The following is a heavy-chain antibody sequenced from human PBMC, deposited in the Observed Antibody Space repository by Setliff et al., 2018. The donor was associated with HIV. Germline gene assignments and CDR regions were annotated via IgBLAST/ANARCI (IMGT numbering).Heavy chain of an antibody. V-gene: IGHV4-34*10. J-gene: IGHJ4*02. D-gene: IGHD6-25*01. Sequence: PEETLSLTCEVYGGSFSDYYYTWIRQSPGKGLEWIGEINHSANTMDNASLKGRVTLSVDASKSHFSLKLTSVTAADTAVYYCARYSPRGYTLTGPYWGQGTLVTVSS. CDR2: INHSANT. CDR1: GGSFSDYY. CDR3: ARYSPRGYTLTGPY.